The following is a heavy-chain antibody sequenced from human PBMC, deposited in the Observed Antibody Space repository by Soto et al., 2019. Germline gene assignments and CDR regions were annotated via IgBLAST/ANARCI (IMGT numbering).Heavy chain of an antibody. CDR1: GGTFSSYA. CDR2: IIPIFGTA. D-gene: IGHD2-2*01. V-gene: IGHV1-69*01. Sequence: PLVQSGAEVKKPGSSVKVSCKASGGTFSSYAISWVRQAPGQGLEWMGGIIPIFGTANYAQKFQGRVTITADESTSTAYMELSSLRSEDTAVYYCARDLSLEGCSSTSCFGYWGQGTLVTVSS. CDR3: ARDLSLEGCSSTSCFGY. J-gene: IGHJ4*02.